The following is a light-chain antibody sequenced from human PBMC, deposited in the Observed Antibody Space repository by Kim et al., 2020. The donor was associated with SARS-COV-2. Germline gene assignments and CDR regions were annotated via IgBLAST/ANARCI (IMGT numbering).Light chain of an antibody. V-gene: IGKV3-20*01. J-gene: IGKJ2*01. Sequence: LSPGERATLSGRASQSVANTYLAWYQQKPGQAPSLLIYGASSRATGIPDRFSGSGSGTDFTLTISRLEPEDFAVYFCQQYGTSLYTFGQGTKLEIK. CDR1: QSVANTY. CDR2: GAS. CDR3: QQYGTSLYT.